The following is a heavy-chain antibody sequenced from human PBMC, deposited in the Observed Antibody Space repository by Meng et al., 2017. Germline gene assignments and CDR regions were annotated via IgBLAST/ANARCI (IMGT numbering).Heavy chain of an antibody. D-gene: IGHD6-6*01. V-gene: IGHV3-33*01. CDR3: ARSGLEQFVTPSFDY. J-gene: IGHJ4*02. Sequence: GESLKISCAASGFTFSSYCMHWVRQAPGKGLGWVAVIWYDGSNKYYADSVKGRFTISRDNSKNTLYLQMNSLRAEDTAVYYCARSGLEQFVTPSFDYWGQGTLVTVSS. CDR2: IWYDGSNK. CDR1: GFTFSSYC.